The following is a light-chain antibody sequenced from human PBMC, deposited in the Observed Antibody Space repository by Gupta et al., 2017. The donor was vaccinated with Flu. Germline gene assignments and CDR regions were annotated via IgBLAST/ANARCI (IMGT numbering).Light chain of an antibody. CDR3: QQDDNCSLT. J-gene: IGKJ4*01. CDR2: RAS. V-gene: IGKV1-5*03. Sequence: IQMTQSLSTLSASVGDRVTITCRASQRISNWLAWYQQKPGKAPKLLIYRASTLESGVPSRFSGGGSGTEFTLTISSLQPDDFATYYCQQDDNCSLTFGGGTKVEIE. CDR1: QRISNW.